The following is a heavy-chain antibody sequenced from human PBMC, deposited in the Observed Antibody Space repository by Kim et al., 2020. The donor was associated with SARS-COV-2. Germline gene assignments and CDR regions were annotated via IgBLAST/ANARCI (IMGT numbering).Heavy chain of an antibody. J-gene: IGHJ4*02. V-gene: IGHV4-4*06. CDR3: ARASSLAGEYYFDY. Sequence: NAPLKSRVTKSVDTSKKQFALHLSSVTAADTAVYYCARASSLAGEYYFDYWGQGTLVTVS. D-gene: IGHD6-19*01.